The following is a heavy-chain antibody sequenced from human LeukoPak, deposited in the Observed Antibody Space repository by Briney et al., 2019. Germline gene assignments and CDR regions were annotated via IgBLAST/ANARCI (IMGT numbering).Heavy chain of an antibody. CDR2: INHSGRT. Sequence: SENLSLTCAVYGGSFSDYFWGWIRQPPGKGLEWIGEINHSGRTYYNPSLKSRVTISVDTSKNQFSLNLSSVTAADTAVYYCARDVVVVPAAIHYGMDVWGQGTTVTASS. V-gene: IGHV4-34*01. CDR3: ARDVVVVPAAIHYGMDV. D-gene: IGHD2-2*01. CDR1: GGSFSDYF. J-gene: IGHJ6*02.